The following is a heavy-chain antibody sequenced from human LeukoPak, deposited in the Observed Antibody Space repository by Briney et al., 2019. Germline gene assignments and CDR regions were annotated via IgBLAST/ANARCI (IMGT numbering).Heavy chain of an antibody. CDR1: GFTVSGNY. CDR2: IYSGGST. CDR3: ARGLRYSSGSYYFDY. D-gene: IGHD6-19*01. V-gene: IGHV3-53*01. J-gene: IGHJ4*02. Sequence: GGSLRLSCAVSGFTVSGNYMSWVSQAPGKGLQCDSVIYSGGSTYYADSVEGRFTISRHNSENTLYLQMNSLRAEDTAVYYCARGLRYSSGSYYFDYWGQGTLVTVSS.